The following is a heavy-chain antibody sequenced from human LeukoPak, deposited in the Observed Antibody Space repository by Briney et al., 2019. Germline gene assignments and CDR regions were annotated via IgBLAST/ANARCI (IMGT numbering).Heavy chain of an antibody. D-gene: IGHD6-6*01. CDR3: ARGSNLVF. Sequence: SETLSLTCTVSGGSISDYYWNWLRQPPGKGLEWIGYIHYSGSTNYNPSLKSRVTISVDTSKNQYSLNLNSVTAADTAVYYCARGSNLVFWGQGTLVTVSS. CDR1: GGSISDYY. V-gene: IGHV4-59*01. CDR2: IHYSGST. J-gene: IGHJ4*02.